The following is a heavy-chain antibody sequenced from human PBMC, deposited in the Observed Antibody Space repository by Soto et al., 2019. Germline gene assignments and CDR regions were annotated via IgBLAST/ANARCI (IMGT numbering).Heavy chain of an antibody. J-gene: IGHJ4*02. D-gene: IGHD5-18*01. CDR3: AALDTAMVKTAGY. CDR1: GYRISTYW. Sequence: GGSLRLSCAASGYRISTYWMSWVRQAPGKGLEWVANVKQDGSEEYYVDSVKGRFTISRDIAKNSLYLQMNSLRVEDTAVYYCAALDTAMVKTAGYWGQGTLVTVSS. CDR2: VKQDGSEE. V-gene: IGHV3-7*01.